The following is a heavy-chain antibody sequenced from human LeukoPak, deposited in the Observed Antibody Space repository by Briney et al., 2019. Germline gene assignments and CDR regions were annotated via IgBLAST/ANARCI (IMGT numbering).Heavy chain of an antibody. Sequence: SETLSLTCAVSGYSITSTYWWGWIRQTPGRGLEWIGSLHHSGSTSYNPSLKSRVTISVDTSNNQFSLRLNSVTAADTAVYYCARVGGDDSTGHYSVDYWGRGTLVTGSS. CDR2: LHHSGST. D-gene: IGHD3-22*01. CDR3: ARVGGDDSTGHYSVDY. J-gene: IGHJ4*02. V-gene: IGHV4-38-2*01. CDR1: GYSITSTYW.